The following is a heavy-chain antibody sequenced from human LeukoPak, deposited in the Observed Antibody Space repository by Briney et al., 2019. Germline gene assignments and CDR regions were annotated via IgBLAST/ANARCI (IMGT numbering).Heavy chain of an antibody. CDR1: GGSISSSSYY. CDR3: ARGVSMIVVVIHDWYFDL. J-gene: IGHJ2*01. V-gene: IGHV4-39*01. D-gene: IGHD3-22*01. CDR2: IYYSGRT. Sequence: SQTLSLTCTVSGGSISSSSYYWGWIRQPPGKGLEWIGNIYYSGRTYYNPSLKSRVTISVDTSKNQFSLKLSSVTATDTAVYYCARGVSMIVVVIHDWYFDLWGRGTLVTVSS.